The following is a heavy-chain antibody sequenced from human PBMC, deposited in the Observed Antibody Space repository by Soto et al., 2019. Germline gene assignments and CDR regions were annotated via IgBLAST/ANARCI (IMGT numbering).Heavy chain of an antibody. CDR1: GFTFSSYG. J-gene: IGHJ6*02. CDR3: AKGDCSSTSCHHRNYYYYGMDV. D-gene: IGHD2-2*01. Sequence: PGGSLRLSCAASGFTFSSYGMHWVRQAPGKGLEWVAVISYDGSNKYYADSVKGRFTISRDNSKNTLYLQMNSLRAEDTAAYYCAKGDCSSTSCHHRNYYYYGMDVWGQGTTVTVSS. CDR2: ISYDGSNK. V-gene: IGHV3-30*18.